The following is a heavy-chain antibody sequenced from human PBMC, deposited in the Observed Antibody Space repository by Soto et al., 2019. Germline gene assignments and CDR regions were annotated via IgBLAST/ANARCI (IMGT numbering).Heavy chain of an antibody. Sequence: GGSLRLSCAASGFIFTNFAMNWVRQAPGKGLEWVSTISGSGGNTYYADSVRGRFTISRDNSENTLYLQMSFLRAEDTAVYYCAKDLRSYYDSSGYYHYWGQGTLVTVSS. CDR3: AKDLRSYYDSSGYYHY. D-gene: IGHD3-22*01. J-gene: IGHJ4*02. CDR1: GFIFTNFA. CDR2: ISGSGGNT. V-gene: IGHV3-23*01.